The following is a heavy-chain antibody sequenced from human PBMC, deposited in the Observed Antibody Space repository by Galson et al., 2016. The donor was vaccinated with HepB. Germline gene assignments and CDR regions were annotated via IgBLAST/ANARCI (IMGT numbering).Heavy chain of an antibody. Sequence: SVKVSCKASGYTITSYSMHWVRQAPGQGLEWMGVIYPSGDTTNYSQSFRGRVTMTRDTSTNTVYMELSSLICEDTAVYYCVREGLPEVKYFDYWGQGTLVTVSS. J-gene: IGHJ4*02. CDR1: GYTITSYS. CDR3: VREGLPEVKYFDY. CDR2: IYPSGDTT. V-gene: IGHV1-46*01. D-gene: IGHD2-2*01.